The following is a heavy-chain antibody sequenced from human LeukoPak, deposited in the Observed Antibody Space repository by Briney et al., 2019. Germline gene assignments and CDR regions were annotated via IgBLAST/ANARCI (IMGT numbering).Heavy chain of an antibody. D-gene: IGHD1/OR15-1a*01. CDR2: ISSGSGTV. CDR3: TSLSNTDKDDY. J-gene: IGHJ4*02. Sequence: GGSLRLSCAASGFTFSTYSMNWVRQAPGKGLEWVSYISSGSGTVYYADSVKGRFTISRDNAKNSLYLQMNSLRAEDTAVYYCTSLSNTDKDDYWGQGTLVTVSS. CDR1: GFTFSTYS. V-gene: IGHV3-48*01.